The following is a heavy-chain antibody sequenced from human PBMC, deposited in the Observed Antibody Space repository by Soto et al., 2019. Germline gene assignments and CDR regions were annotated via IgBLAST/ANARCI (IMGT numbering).Heavy chain of an antibody. Sequence: GGSLRLSCAASGFTFNRYWMSWVRQTPGKGLEWVANIKQDGSETYYVDSVKGRFTISRDNAKNSLYLQMNSLRAEDTAVYYCARGYKRRYLDCLFYLYYFDQWGQGDLVTVSS. CDR2: IKQDGSET. CDR3: ARGYKRRYLDCLFYLYYFDQ. V-gene: IGHV3-7*01. CDR1: GFTFNRYW. J-gene: IGHJ4*02. D-gene: IGHD3-9*01.